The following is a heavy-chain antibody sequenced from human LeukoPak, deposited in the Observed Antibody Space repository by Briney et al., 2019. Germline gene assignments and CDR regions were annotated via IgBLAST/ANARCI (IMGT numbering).Heavy chain of an antibody. J-gene: IGHJ4*02. V-gene: IGHV3-30*18. CDR2: ISYDANLK. CDR3: AKDRHPARTDGYYFEH. CDR1: AFTFRTYG. D-gene: IGHD1-14*01. Sequence: GRSLRLSCAASAFTFRTYGMHWVRQAPGKGLERVAVISYDANLKNYADSVKGRFTISRDNSKNTLYLQMNSLRAEDTAVYYCAKDRHPARTDGYYFEHWGQGTLVTVSS.